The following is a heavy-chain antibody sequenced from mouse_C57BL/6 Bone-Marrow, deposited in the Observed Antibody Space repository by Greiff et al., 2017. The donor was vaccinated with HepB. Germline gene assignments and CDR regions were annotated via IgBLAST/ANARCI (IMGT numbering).Heavy chain of an antibody. CDR1: GYAFTDYY. CDR3: ARCWDYYYAMDY. D-gene: IGHD4-1*01. Sequence: VQLQQSGAELVRPGASVKLSCKASGYAFTDYYINWVKQRPGQGLEWIARIYPGSGNTYYNEKFKGKATLTAEKSSSTAYMQLSSLTSEDSAVYFCARCWDYYYAMDYWGQGTSVTVSS. CDR2: IYPGSGNT. V-gene: IGHV1-76*01. J-gene: IGHJ4*01.